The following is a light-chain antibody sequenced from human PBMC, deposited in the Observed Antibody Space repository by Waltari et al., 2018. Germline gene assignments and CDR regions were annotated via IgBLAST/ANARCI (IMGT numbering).Light chain of an antibody. J-gene: IGKJ2*01. Sequence: ETLMTQSPATLSASPGDRVTLSCRASQSVTTNLAWYQQKPGQAPRLLIYRASTRATGVPARFSGSGSGTEFTLTINALQSEDFAVYYCHQYNNWPPNTFGQGTLLEIK. CDR1: QSVTTN. CDR2: RAS. CDR3: HQYNNWPPNT. V-gene: IGKV3-15*01.